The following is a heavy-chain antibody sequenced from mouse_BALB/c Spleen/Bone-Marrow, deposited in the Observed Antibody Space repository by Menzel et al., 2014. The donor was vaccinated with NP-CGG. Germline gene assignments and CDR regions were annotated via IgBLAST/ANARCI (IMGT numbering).Heavy chain of an antibody. J-gene: IGHJ3*01. CDR1: GYTFTDYH. CDR2: INPYNDYT. D-gene: IGHD1-1*01. V-gene: IGHV1S45*01. CDR3: ARHGSSYVRFAY. Sequence: VQLQQSGAELVRPGASAKISCKAFGYTFTDYHINWVKQRPGQGLDWIGYINPYNDYTNYNQKFKGKATLIVDKSSSTAYMELSSLTSEDSAVFYCARHGSSYVRFAYWGQGTLVTVSA.